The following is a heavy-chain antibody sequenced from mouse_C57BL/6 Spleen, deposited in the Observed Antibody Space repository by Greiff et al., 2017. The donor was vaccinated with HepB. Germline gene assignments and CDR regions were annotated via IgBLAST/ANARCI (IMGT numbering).Heavy chain of an antibody. V-gene: IGHV1-69*01. CDR3: ARGDGSSYRVDY. J-gene: IGHJ2*01. D-gene: IGHD1-1*01. Sequence: QVQLQQPGAELVMPGASVKLSCKASGYTFTSYWMHWVKQRPGQGLEWIGEIDPSDSYTNYNQKFKGKSTLTVDKSSSTAYMQLSSLTSEDSAVYYCARGDGSSYRVDYWGQGTTLTVSS. CDR2: IDPSDSYT. CDR1: GYTFTSYW.